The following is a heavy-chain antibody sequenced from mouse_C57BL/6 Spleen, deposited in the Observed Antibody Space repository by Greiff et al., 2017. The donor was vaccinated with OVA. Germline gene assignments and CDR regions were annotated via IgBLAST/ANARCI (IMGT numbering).Heavy chain of an antibody. J-gene: IGHJ4*01. CDR3: ARDGYSNLAMDY. D-gene: IGHD2-5*01. V-gene: IGHV1-52*01. Sequence: QVQLQQPGAELVRPGSSVKLSCKASGYTFTSYWMHWVKQRPIQGLEWIGNIDPSDSETHYNQKFKDKATLTVDKSSSTAYMQLSSLTSEDSAVYYCARDGYSNLAMDYWGQGTSVTVSS. CDR2: IDPSDSET. CDR1: GYTFTSYW.